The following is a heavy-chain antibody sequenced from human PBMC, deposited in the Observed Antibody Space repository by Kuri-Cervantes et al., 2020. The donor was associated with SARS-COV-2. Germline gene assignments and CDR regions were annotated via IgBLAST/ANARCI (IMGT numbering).Heavy chain of an antibody. J-gene: IGHJ3*02. D-gene: IGHD5-18*01. CDR1: GYTFTSYG. CDR3: ARLGTSGYSYGYPLGAFDI. CDR2: ISVYNGNT. Sequence: ASVNVSCKASGYTFTSYGISWVRQAPGQGLEWMGWISVYNGNTNNAQTLQGRVTMTTDTSTSTAYMELRSLRSDDTAVYYCARLGTSGYSYGYPLGAFDIWCQGTMVT. V-gene: IGHV1-18*01.